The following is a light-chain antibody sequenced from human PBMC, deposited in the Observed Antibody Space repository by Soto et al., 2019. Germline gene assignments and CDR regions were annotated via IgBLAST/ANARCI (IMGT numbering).Light chain of an antibody. Sequence: EVVLAQSPGTLSFSPWERATLSCRASQSVSSSQLAWFQQKPGQAPRLLIYAASWRAAGIPDRFSGSGSGTDFTLTISRLEPADFAVYYCQQYASAPHTFGGGTKVDIK. CDR2: AAS. V-gene: IGKV3-20*01. J-gene: IGKJ4*01. CDR1: QSVSSSQ. CDR3: QQYASAPHT.